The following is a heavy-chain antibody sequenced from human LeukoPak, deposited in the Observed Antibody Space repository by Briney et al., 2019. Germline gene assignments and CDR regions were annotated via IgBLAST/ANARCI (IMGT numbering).Heavy chain of an antibody. Sequence: GGSLRLSCAASRFTFSDYYMTWVRQAPGRGLEWVANIKEDGSEKNYVDSVKGRFTISRDNAQNSLYLQMNSLRAEDTAVYYCSRDLHHSSGNYYISNAFDIWGQGTMVTVSS. J-gene: IGHJ3*02. CDR1: RFTFSDYY. D-gene: IGHD3-10*01. CDR3: SRDLHHSSGNYYISNAFDI. CDR2: IKEDGSEK. V-gene: IGHV3-7*01.